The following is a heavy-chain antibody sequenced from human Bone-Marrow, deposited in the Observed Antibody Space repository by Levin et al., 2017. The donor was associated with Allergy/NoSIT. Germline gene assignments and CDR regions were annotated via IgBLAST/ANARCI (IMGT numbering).Heavy chain of an antibody. CDR2: ITSSGDGT. V-gene: IGHV3-48*02. CDR3: ARDPARGYYDSSGYSGDH. CDR1: GFTFRHYT. J-gene: IGHJ4*02. Sequence: PGGSLRLSCAASGFTFRHYTMNWVRQAPGKGLEWVSCITSSGDGTYYADSVKGRFTISRDNAKNSLYQQLNRLRDEDTAMYYCARDPARGYYDSSGYSGDHWGQGTLVTVSS. D-gene: IGHD3-22*01.